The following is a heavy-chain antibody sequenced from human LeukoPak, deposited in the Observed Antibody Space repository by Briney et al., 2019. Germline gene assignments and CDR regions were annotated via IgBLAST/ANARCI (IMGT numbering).Heavy chain of an antibody. CDR2: IWYDGNIK. J-gene: IGHJ4*02. D-gene: IGHD3-22*01. V-gene: IGHV3-33*01. CDR3: ASALDYYDTRDIDY. CDR1: GFTFSSYG. Sequence: GRSLRLSCAASGFTFSSYGMHWVRQAPGKGLEWVAVIWYDGNIKYYADSVKGRFTISRDNSKNTLYLQMNSLGAEDTAVYYCASALDYYDTRDIDYWGQGTLVTVSS.